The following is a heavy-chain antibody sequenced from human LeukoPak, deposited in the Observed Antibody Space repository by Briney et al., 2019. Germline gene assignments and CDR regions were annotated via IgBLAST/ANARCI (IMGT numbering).Heavy chain of an antibody. CDR3: ARAYDSSGQGSPGTFDY. Sequence: GGTLRLSCAASGFTFSSYAMHWVRQAPGKGLEYVSAISSNGGSTYYANSVKGRFTISRDNSKNTLYLQMGSLRAEDMAVYYCARAYDSSGQGSPGTFDYWGQGTLVTVSS. V-gene: IGHV3-64*01. D-gene: IGHD3-22*01. J-gene: IGHJ4*02. CDR1: GFTFSSYA. CDR2: ISSNGGST.